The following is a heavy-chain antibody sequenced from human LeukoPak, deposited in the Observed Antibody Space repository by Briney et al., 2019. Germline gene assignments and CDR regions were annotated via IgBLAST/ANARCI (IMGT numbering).Heavy chain of an antibody. CDR3: ARDYGDYYFDY. D-gene: IGHD4-17*01. J-gene: IGHJ4*02. Sequence: WVRQAPGKGLEWIGSIYYSGSTYYNPSLKSRVTISVDTSKNQFSLKLSSVTAADTAVYYCARDYGDYYFDYWGQGTLVTVSS. V-gene: IGHV4-39*01. CDR2: IYYSGST.